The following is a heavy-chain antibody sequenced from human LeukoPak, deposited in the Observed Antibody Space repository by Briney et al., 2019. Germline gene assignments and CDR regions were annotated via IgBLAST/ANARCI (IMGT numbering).Heavy chain of an antibody. CDR1: GYSFTSYW. J-gene: IGHJ6*02. CDR3: ARTYGSGSYSVYYYYYGMDV. CDR2: IYPGDSDT. Sequence: GESLKISCKGSGYSFTSYWIGWVRQMPGKGLEWMGIIYPGDSDTRYSPSFQGQVTISADKSISTAYLQWSSLKASDTAMYYCARTYGSGSYSVYYYYYGMDVWAKGPRSPSP. D-gene: IGHD3-10*01. V-gene: IGHV5-51*01.